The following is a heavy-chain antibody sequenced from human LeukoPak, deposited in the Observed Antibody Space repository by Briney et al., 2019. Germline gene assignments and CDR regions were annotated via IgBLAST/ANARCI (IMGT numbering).Heavy chain of an antibody. V-gene: IGHV3-33*01. Sequence: PGRSLRLSCAASGFTFSSYGMHWVRQAPGKGLEWVALIWYDGSNKYYADSVKGRFTISRDNSKNTLYLQMNSLRAEDTAVYYCARDLGYSGYDKGGSGFWGQGTLVTVSS. CDR3: ARDLGYSGYDKGGSGF. J-gene: IGHJ4*02. D-gene: IGHD5-12*01. CDR1: GFTFSSYG. CDR2: IWYDGSNK.